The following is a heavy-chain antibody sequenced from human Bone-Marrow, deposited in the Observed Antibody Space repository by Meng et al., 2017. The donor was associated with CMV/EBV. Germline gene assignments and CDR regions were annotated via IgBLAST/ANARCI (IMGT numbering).Heavy chain of an antibody. D-gene: IGHD6-13*01. J-gene: IGHJ5*02. CDR3: AKRGGGWWQQLVQEGNWFDP. V-gene: IGHV3-23*01. CDR1: FSSSA. Sequence: FSSSALSWVRQPPGKGLEWFSAISGSGGSTYYADSVKGRFTISRDNSKNTLYLQMNSLRAEDTAVYYCAKRGGGWWQQLVQEGNWFDPWGQGTLVTVSS. CDR2: ISGSGGST.